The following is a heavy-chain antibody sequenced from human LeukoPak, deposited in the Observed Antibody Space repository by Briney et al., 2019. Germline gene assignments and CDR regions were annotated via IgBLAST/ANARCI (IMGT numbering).Heavy chain of an antibody. CDR3: AREGVRAARDY. Sequence: PGGSLGLSCVGSGFTFSSYWMSWVRQAPGRGLEWVANIKQDESEKNYVDSVKGRFTISRDNAKNSLYLQMNSLRVEDTAVYFCAREGVRAARDYWGQGTLVTVSS. V-gene: IGHV3-7*01. CDR1: GFTFSSYW. J-gene: IGHJ4*02. CDR2: IKQDESEK. D-gene: IGHD6-6*01.